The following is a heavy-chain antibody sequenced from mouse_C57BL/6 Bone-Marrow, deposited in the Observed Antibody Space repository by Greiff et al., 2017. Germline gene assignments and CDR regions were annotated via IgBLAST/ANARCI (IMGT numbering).Heavy chain of an antibody. CDR2: IYPRSGNT. CDR1: GYTFTSYG. V-gene: IGHV1-81*01. Sequence: VKLQESGAELARPGASVKLSCKASGYTFTSYGISWVKQRTGQGLEWIGEIYPRSGNTYYNEKFKGKATLTADKSSSTAYMELRSLTSEDSAVYFCASDDSYPLYYYAMDYWGQGTSVTVSS. D-gene: IGHD2-3*01. J-gene: IGHJ4*01. CDR3: ASDDSYPLYYYAMDY.